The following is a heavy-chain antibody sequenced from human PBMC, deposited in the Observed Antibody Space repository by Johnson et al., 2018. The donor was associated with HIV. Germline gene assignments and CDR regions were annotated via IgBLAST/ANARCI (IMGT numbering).Heavy chain of an antibody. J-gene: IGHJ3*02. V-gene: IGHV3-30*18. CDR2: IWYDGSNK. Sequence: QVQLVESGGGVVQPGRSLRLSCAASGFTFSSYGMHWVRQAPGKGLEWVAVIWYDGSNKYYADSVKGRFTISRDNSKNTLSLQMNSLRAEDTAVYYCAKEAVATSHAFDIWGQGTMVTVAS. CDR1: GFTFSSYG. D-gene: IGHD5-12*01. CDR3: AKEAVATSHAFDI.